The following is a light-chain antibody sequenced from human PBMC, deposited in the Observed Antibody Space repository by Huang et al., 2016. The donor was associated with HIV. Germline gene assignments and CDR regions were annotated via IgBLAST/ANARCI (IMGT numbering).Light chain of an antibody. CDR2: EVS. CDR1: QSLLHSDGKTH. Sequence: DIVLTQTPLALSVTPGQPASISCKSTQSLLHSDGKTHLYWYLQKPGQPPQLLIYEVSNRFSGVSDRFTGSGSGTDFILKISRVEAEDVGVYYCMQTTQLPQTFGQGTKLEIK. J-gene: IGKJ2*01. V-gene: IGKV2D-29*01. CDR3: MQTTQLPQT.